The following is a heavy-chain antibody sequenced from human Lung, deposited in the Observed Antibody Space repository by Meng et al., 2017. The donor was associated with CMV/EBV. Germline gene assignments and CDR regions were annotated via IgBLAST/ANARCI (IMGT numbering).Heavy chain of an antibody. CDR1: GFTFSSYV. D-gene: IGHD6-13*01. V-gene: IGHV3-23*01. J-gene: IGHJ6*02. CDR2: IGPSGGNT. CDR3: AKAGYRSSWYDLDC. Sequence: GEXXTISCAASGFTFSSYVMTWVRQAPGKGMEWVSGIGPSGGNTYYADSVKGRFTISRDNSRNTLYLQMNGLSAEDTAVYYCAKAGYRSSWYDLDCWGQGTTVTVSS.